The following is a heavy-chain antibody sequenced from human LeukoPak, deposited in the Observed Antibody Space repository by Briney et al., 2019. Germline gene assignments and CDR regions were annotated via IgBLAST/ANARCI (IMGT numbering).Heavy chain of an antibody. CDR3: AKGHRYCTSGNCNSAVDY. CDR1: GFTFSAYW. CDR2: IYSGGST. Sequence: PGGSLRLSCAASGFTFSAYWMHWVRQAPGKGLEWVSVIYSGGSTYHADSVKGRFTISRDNSKNTLYLQMNSLGAEDTAVYYCAKGHRYCTSGNCNSAVDYWGQGTLVTVSS. J-gene: IGHJ4*02. V-gene: IGHV3-53*01. D-gene: IGHD2-15*01.